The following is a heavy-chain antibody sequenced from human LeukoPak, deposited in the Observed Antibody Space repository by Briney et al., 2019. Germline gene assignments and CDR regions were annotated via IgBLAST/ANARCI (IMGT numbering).Heavy chain of an antibody. V-gene: IGHV1-2*02. Sequence: ASVKVSCKASGYTFTGYYMHWVRQAPGQGLEWMGWINPNSGGTNYAQKFQGRVTMTRDTSISTAYMELSRLRSDDTAVYYCARGRYCSSTSCPRGGLDYWGQGTLVTVPS. CDR2: INPNSGGT. CDR1: GYTFTGYY. CDR3: ARGRYCSSTSCPRGGLDY. D-gene: IGHD2-2*01. J-gene: IGHJ4*02.